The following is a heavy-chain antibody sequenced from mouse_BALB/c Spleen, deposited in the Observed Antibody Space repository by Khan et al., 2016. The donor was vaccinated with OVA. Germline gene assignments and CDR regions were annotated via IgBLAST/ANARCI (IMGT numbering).Heavy chain of an antibody. CDR3: AGSGYFAWLGY. CDR1: GFNINDYY. V-gene: IGHV14-1*02. Sequence: EVQLQESGADLVRPGALVKLSCKASGFNINDYYIHWVKQRPEQGLEWIGWIDPESDKTSYDPKFQGKASITTDTSSNKAYLQLSTLTSEDTAYYYCAGSGYFAWLGYWGQGTLVTVSA. CDR2: IDPESDKT. J-gene: IGHJ3*01.